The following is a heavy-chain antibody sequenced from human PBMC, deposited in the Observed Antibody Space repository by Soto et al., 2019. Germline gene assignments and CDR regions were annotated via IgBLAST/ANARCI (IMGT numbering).Heavy chain of an antibody. V-gene: IGHV3-48*02. Sequence: GGSLRLSCVASGLTLSSYSMNWVRQAPGRGLEWISYISSSSRSMYYADSVNGRFTISRDNAKNSLYLQMNTLRDEDTALYYCARHSSSWYWESNCFDPWGQGTKVTVSS. D-gene: IGHD6-13*01. CDR2: ISSSSRSM. CDR1: GLTLSSYS. CDR3: ARHSSSWYWESNCFDP. J-gene: IGHJ5*02.